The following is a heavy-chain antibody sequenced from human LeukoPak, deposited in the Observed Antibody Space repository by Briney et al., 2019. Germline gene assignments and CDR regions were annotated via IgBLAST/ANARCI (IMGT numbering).Heavy chain of an antibody. Sequence: PGGSLRLSCAASGFTFSSYSMNWVRQAPGKGLEWVSSISSSSSYIYYADSVKGRFTISRDNAKNSLYLQMNSLRAEDTALYYCARDGLKYYDILTGYQFYYYYYYMDVWGKGTTVTVSS. D-gene: IGHD3-9*01. J-gene: IGHJ6*03. CDR3: ARDGLKYYDILTGYQFYYYYYYMDV. CDR2: ISSSSSYI. CDR1: GFTFSSYS. V-gene: IGHV3-21*04.